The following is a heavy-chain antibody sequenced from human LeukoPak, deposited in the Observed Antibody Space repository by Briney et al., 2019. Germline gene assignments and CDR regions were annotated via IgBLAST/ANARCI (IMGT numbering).Heavy chain of an antibody. CDR3: ARAPHNWRPNDAFDI. CDR2: INWNGGST. CDR1: GFTFDDYG. V-gene: IGHV3-20*04. J-gene: IGHJ3*02. Sequence: PGGSLRLSCAASGFTFDDYGMSWVRQAPGKGLEWVSGINWNGGSTGYADSVKGRFTISRDNAKNTLYLQMNSLRAEDTAVYYCARAPHNWRPNDAFDIWGQGTMVTVSS. D-gene: IGHD1-20*01.